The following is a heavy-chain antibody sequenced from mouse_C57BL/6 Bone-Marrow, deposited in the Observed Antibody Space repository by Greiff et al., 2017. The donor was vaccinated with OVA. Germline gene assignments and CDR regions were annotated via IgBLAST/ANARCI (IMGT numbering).Heavy chain of an antibody. CDR1: GYAFSSYW. V-gene: IGHV1-80*01. Sequence: VQLQQSGAELVKPGASVKISCKASGYAFSSYWMNWVKQRPGKGLEWIGQIYPGDGDTNYNGKFKGKATLTADKSSSTAYMQLSSLTSEDSAVYCCARGGIATDWYFDVWGTGTTVTVSS. D-gene: IGHD3-3*01. CDR3: ARGGIATDWYFDV. CDR2: IYPGDGDT. J-gene: IGHJ1*03.